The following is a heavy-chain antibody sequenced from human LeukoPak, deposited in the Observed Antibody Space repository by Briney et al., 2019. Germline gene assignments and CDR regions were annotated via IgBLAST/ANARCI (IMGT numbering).Heavy chain of an antibody. V-gene: IGHV3-21*01. CDR3: ARLRMWGSTIPFDY. Sequence: GGSLRLSCAASGFTFSSYSMNWVRQAPGKGLEWVSSISSSSSYIYYADSVKGRFTISRDNAKNSLYLQMNSLRAEETAVYYCARLRMWGSTIPFDYWGQGTLVTVSS. CDR1: GFTFSSYS. CDR2: ISSSSSYI. D-gene: IGHD2-2*02. J-gene: IGHJ4*02.